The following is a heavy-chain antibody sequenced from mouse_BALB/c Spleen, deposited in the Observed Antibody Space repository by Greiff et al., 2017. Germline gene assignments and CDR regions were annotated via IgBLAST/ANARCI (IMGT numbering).Heavy chain of an antibody. D-gene: IGHD2-1*01. V-gene: IGHV3-2*02. CDR2: ISYSGST. Sequence: LQESGPGLVKPSQSLSLTCTVTGYSITSDYAWNWIRQFPGNKLEWMGYISYSGSTSYNPSLKSRISITRDTSKNQFFLQLNSVTTEDTATYYCARSYGNYVGYAMDYWGQGTSVTVSS. CDR3: ARSYGNYVGYAMDY. CDR1: GYSITSDYA. J-gene: IGHJ4*01.